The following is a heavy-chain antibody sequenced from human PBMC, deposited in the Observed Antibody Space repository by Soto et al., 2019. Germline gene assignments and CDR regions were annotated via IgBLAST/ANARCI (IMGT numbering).Heavy chain of an antibody. J-gene: IGHJ6*02. CDR1: GFTFSTYS. CDR2: ISSSSSTI. CDR3: ARGMGGNHYYDGMDV. V-gene: IGHV3-48*01. Sequence: HLGGPLRLSCSASGFTFSTYSMNWVRQAPGKGLEWVSYISSSSSTIFYTDPVKGRFTVSTDNSKSTLYLQMNSLRAEDTAVYYCARGMGGNHYYDGMDVWGRGTTVTVSS. D-gene: IGHD1-26*01.